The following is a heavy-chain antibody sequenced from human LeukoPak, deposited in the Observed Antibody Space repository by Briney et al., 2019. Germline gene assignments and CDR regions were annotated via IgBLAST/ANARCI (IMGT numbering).Heavy chain of an antibody. CDR2: ISWNSGSI. J-gene: IGHJ3*02. V-gene: IGHV3-9*03. Sequence: PGGSLRLSCAASGFTFDDYAMHWVRQAPGKGLEWVSGISWNSGSIGYADSVKGRFTISRDNAKNSLYLQMNSLRAEDMALYYCAKDNGQVAFDIWGQGTMVTVSS. CDR1: GFTFDDYA. CDR3: AKDNGQVAFDI.